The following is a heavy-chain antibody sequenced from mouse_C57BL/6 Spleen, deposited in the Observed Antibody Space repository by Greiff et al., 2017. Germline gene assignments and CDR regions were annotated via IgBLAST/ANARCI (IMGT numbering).Heavy chain of an antibody. CDR1: GYAFRSYW. CDR3: ARGYARDYAMDY. Sequence: VKVVESGAELVKPGASVKISCKASGYAFRSYWMNWVKQRPGKGLEWIGQIYPGDGDTNYNGKFKGKATLTADKSSSTAYMQLSSLTAEDSAVYFCARGYARDYAMDYWGQGTSVTVSS. CDR2: IYPGDGDT. J-gene: IGHJ4*01. V-gene: IGHV1-80*01. D-gene: IGHD2-2*01.